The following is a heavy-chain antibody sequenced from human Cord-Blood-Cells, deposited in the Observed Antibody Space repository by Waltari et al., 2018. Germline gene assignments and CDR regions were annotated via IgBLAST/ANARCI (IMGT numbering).Heavy chain of an antibody. V-gene: IGHV1-8*01. CDR3: ARGTWSDYYYYCGMDV. CDR2: MNPNSGNT. CDR1: GYTFTSYD. D-gene: IGHD1-1*01. Sequence: QVQLVQSGAEVKKPGASVKVSCKASGYTFTSYDINWVRQATGQGLEWMGWMNPNSGNTGYAQKFQGRVTMTRSTAISTAYMELSSLRSEDTAVYYCARGTWSDYYYYCGMDVWGQGTTVTVSS. J-gene: IGHJ6*02.